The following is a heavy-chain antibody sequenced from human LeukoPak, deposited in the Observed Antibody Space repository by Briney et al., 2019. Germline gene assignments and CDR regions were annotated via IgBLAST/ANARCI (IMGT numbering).Heavy chain of an antibody. D-gene: IGHD4-17*01. Sequence: GRSLRLSCAASGFTFSSYGMHWVRQAPGKGLEWVAVIWYDGSNKYYADSVKGRFTISRDNSKNTLYLQMNSLRAEDTAAYYCARAGYGDYVPAFDIWGQGTMVTVSS. J-gene: IGHJ3*02. V-gene: IGHV3-33*01. CDR1: GFTFSSYG. CDR3: ARAGYGDYVPAFDI. CDR2: IWYDGSNK.